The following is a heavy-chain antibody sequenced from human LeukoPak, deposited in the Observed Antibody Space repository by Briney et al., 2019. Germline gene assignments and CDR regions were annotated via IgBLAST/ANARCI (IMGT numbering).Heavy chain of an antibody. Sequence: SGGSLRLSCAASGFTFDDYAMHWVRQAPGKGLEWVANMKEDGTKKSYVDSVKGRFTISRDNAKNSLYLQMNSLRAEDTAVYYCATPLDYYDSSGYHQGGDWGQGTLVTVSS. CDR2: MKEDGTKK. CDR3: ATPLDYYDSSGYHQGGD. D-gene: IGHD3-22*01. J-gene: IGHJ4*02. V-gene: IGHV3-7*03. CDR1: GFTFDDYA.